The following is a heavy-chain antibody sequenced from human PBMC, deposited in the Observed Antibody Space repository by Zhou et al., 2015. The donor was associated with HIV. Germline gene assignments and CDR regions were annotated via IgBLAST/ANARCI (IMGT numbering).Heavy chain of an antibody. CDR1: GYSFSKFY. J-gene: IGHJ4*02. CDR2: VDPVVVAR. Sequence: QVRLVQSGTEVKKPGASVNVSCETSGYSFSKFYIHWVRQAPGKGPEWLGIVDPVVVARGSQRNFRARVTMTSDTSRSTVYLEMRSLTSEDTAMYYCARDATFYYGSGTVRYSPGNWGQGTLVLVSS. CDR3: ARDATFYYGSGTVRYSPGN. D-gene: IGHD3-10*01. V-gene: IGHV1-46*01.